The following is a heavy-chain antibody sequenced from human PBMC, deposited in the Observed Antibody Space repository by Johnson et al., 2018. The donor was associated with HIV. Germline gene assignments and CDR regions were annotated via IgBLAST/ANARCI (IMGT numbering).Heavy chain of an antibody. J-gene: IGHJ3*02. CDR1: GFTFDDYG. V-gene: IGHV3-20*04. CDR3: ARARTVVIARPDAFDI. CDR2: INWNGGST. D-gene: IGHD2-21*01. Sequence: VQLVESGGGVVRPGGSLRLSCAASGFTFDDYGMSWVRQAPGKGLEWVSDINWNGGSTGYADSVKGRFTISRDNAKNSLYVQMNSLRAEDTAMYYCARARTVVIARPDAFDIWGLGTLVTVSS.